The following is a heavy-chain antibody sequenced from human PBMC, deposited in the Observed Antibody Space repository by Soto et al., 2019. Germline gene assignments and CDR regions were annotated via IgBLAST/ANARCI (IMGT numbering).Heavy chain of an antibody. D-gene: IGHD2-15*01. CDR2: IIAICGTA. CDR3: ARGCSGGSCYSYGMDV. V-gene: IGHV1-69*13. Sequence: GASVKPSCKACGVRFTSSAILCVRQAPEQGLEWMGGIIAICGTANYAQKFQGRVTITADESTSTAYMELSSLRAEDTAVYYCARGCSGGSCYSYGMDVWGQGTTVTVSS. J-gene: IGHJ6*02. CDR1: GVRFTSSA.